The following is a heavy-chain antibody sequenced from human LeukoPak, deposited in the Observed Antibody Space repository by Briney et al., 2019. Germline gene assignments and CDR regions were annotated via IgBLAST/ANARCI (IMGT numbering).Heavy chain of an antibody. CDR2: ISAYNGNT. V-gene: IGHV1-18*01. D-gene: IGHD4-17*01. Sequence: ASVKVSCKASGYTFTSYGISWVRQAPGQGLEWMGWISAYNGNTNYAQKLQGRVTMTTDTSTSTAYMKLRSLRSDDTAVYYCARDDYGDYVGVYWGQGTLVTVSS. CDR1: GYTFTSYG. J-gene: IGHJ4*02. CDR3: ARDDYGDYVGVY.